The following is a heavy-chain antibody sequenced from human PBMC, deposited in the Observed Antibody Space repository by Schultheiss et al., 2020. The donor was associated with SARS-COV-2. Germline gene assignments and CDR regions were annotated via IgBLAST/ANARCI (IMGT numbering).Heavy chain of an antibody. V-gene: IGHV1-18*01. CDR1: GYTFSSYG. J-gene: IGHJ6*02. CDR2: ISTHNENT. D-gene: IGHD3-3*01. CDR3: AREGYYDFWSDSYTNFYGMDV. Sequence: ASVKVSCKASGYTFSSYGISWVRQAPGQGLEWMGWISTHNENTNYAQRLQVRVTMTTDTSTSTAYMELRSLRSDDTAVYYCAREGYYDFWSDSYTNFYGMDVWGQGTTGTVSS.